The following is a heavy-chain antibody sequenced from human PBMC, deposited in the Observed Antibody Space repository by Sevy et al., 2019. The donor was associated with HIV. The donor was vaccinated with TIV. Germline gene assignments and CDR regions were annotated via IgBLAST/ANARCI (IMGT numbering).Heavy chain of an antibody. Sequence: GGSLRLSCAASGFSFSAYGMHWVRQAPGKGLEWVAFMRDGGNNKYYADSVKGRFTISRDISKNTVYLQMSSVRPEDTAVYYCAKEDNSNLGGASDIWGQGTMVTVSS. CDR3: AKEDNSNLGGASDI. CDR1: GFSFSAYG. V-gene: IGHV3-30*02. CDR2: MRDGGNNK. J-gene: IGHJ3*02. D-gene: IGHD4-4*01.